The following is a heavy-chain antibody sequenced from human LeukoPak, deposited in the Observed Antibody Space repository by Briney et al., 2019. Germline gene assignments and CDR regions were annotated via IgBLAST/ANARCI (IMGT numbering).Heavy chain of an antibody. CDR3: ARGDPGWIQLWLAYFDY. CDR1: GFTFSSYA. J-gene: IGHJ4*02. CDR2: ISYDGSNK. Sequence: HPGGSLRLSCAASGFTFSSYAMHWVRQAPGKGLEWVAVISYDGSNKYYADSVKGRFTISRDNSKNTLYLQMNSLRAEDTAVYYCARGDPGWIQLWLAYFDYWGQGTLVTVSS. V-gene: IGHV3-30-3*01. D-gene: IGHD5-18*01.